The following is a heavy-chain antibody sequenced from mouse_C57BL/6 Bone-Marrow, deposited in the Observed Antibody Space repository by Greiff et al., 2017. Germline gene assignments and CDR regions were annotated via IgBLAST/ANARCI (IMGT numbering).Heavy chain of an antibody. Sequence: QVTLKVSGAELVRPGASVKMSCKASGYTFTSYNMHWVKQTPRQGLEWIGAIYPGNGDTSYNQKFKGKATLTVDKSSSTAYMQLSSLTSEDSAVYFCARWGLLCYAMDYWGQGTSVTVSS. J-gene: IGHJ4*01. V-gene: IGHV1-12*01. D-gene: IGHD2-1*01. CDR2: IYPGNGDT. CDR3: ARWGLLCYAMDY. CDR1: GYTFTSYN.